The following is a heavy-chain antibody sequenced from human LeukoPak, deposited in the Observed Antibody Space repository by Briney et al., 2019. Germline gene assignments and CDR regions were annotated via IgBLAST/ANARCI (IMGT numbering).Heavy chain of an antibody. CDR3: ASYVLGDAFDI. D-gene: IGHD3-3*02. CDR1: GFTFSTHG. J-gene: IGHJ3*02. V-gene: IGHV3-33*08. Sequence: GGSLRLSCAASGFTFSTHGMHWVRQAPGKGLEWVAVIWYDGSNKYYADSAKGRFTISRDNSKNTLYLQMNSLRAEDTAVYYCASYVLGDAFDIWGQGTMVTVSS. CDR2: IWYDGSNK.